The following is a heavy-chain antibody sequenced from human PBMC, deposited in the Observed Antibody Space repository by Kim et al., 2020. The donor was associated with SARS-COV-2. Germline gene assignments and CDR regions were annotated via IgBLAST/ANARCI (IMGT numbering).Heavy chain of an antibody. CDR3: ARGGGSYYSV. Sequence: SNKSYVESVKGRFTNSRDNTERSLSLQMNSLRVEDTAVYYCARGGGSYYSVWGRGTLVTVSS. V-gene: IGHV3-7*01. CDR2: SNK. D-gene: IGHD1-26*01. J-gene: IGHJ4*02.